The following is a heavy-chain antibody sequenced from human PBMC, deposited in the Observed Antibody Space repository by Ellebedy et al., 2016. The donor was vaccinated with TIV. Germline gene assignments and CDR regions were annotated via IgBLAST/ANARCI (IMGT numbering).Heavy chain of an antibody. CDR1: GYTFTNYG. V-gene: IGHV1-18*04. D-gene: IGHD1-26*01. CDR2: ISAYNGNT. Sequence: AASVKVSCKASGYTFTNYGISWVRQAPGQGLEWMGWISAYNGNTNYAQKIQGRVTMTTDTSTSTAYMELRSLRSDDTAVYYCARDLRGGRYYFDYWGQGTLVTVSS. J-gene: IGHJ4*02. CDR3: ARDLRGGRYYFDY.